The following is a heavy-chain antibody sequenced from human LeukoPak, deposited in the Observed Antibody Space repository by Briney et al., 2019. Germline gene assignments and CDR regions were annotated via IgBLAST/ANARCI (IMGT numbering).Heavy chain of an antibody. CDR2: MNPNSGNT. D-gene: IGHD6-6*01. Sequence: GASVKVSCKASGGTFTSYDINWVRQATGQGLEWMGWMNPNSGNTGYAQKFQGRVTITRNTSISTAYMELSSLRSEDTAVYYCARRIAARREGNWFDPWGQGTLVTVSS. CDR3: ARRIAARREGNWFDP. J-gene: IGHJ5*02. CDR1: GGTFTSYD. V-gene: IGHV1-8*03.